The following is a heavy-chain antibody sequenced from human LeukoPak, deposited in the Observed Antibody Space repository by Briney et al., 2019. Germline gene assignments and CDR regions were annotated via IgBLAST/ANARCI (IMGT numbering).Heavy chain of an antibody. J-gene: IGHJ4*02. V-gene: IGHV1-69*01. CDR3: ARESEFSSSPPGYFDY. D-gene: IGHD6-6*01. Sequence: ASVKVSCKASGGTFSSYAMSWVRQAPGQGLEWMGGIIPIFGTANYAQKFQGRVTITADESTSTAYMELSSLRSEDTAVYYCARESEFSSSPPGYFDYWGQGTLVTVSS. CDR2: IIPIFGTA. CDR1: GGTFSSYA.